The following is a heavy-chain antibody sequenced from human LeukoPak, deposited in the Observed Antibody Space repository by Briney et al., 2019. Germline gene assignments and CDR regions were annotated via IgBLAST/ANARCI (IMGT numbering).Heavy chain of an antibody. Sequence: PGGSLRLSCVASGFTFSRYWMSWVRQAPGKGLEWVANIKQEGSEKYYVDSVKGRLTISRDNAKNSLYLQMNSLRAEDTAVYYCARPLQYYYDSSGYRGALDIWGQGTMVTVSS. V-gene: IGHV3-7*01. CDR3: ARPLQYYYDSSGYRGALDI. CDR1: GFTFSRYW. D-gene: IGHD3-22*01. CDR2: IKQEGSEK. J-gene: IGHJ3*02.